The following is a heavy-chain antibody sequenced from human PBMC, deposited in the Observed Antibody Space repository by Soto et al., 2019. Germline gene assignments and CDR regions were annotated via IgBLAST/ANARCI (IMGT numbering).Heavy chain of an antibody. V-gene: IGHV3-23*01. Sequence: PGGSLRLSCAASGFTFSSYAISWVRQAPGKGLEWVSAISGSGGSTYYADSVKGRVTISRDNSKNTLYLQINSLRAEDTAVYYCAKDLRGDYNPSWGQGTLVTVSS. D-gene: IGHD4-17*01. CDR2: ISGSGGST. J-gene: IGHJ4*02. CDR1: GFTFSSYA. CDR3: AKDLRGDYNPS.